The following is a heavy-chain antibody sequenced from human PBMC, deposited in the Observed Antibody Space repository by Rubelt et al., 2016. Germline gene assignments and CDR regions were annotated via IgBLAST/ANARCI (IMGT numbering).Heavy chain of an antibody. CDR1: GGSISTYY. CDR2: ISHTGDT. V-gene: IGHV4-59*08. J-gene: IGHJ4*02. Sequence: QVQLQESGPGLVKPSETLSLTCTVSGGSISTYYWSWIQQSPGKGLEWIGHISHTGDTTYNPSLSNRVTISLETSRNQFSRRLDSVTAAETARFYCARLNGWYFDYWGQGALVTVSS. CDR3: ARLNGWYFDY. D-gene: IGHD6-19*01.